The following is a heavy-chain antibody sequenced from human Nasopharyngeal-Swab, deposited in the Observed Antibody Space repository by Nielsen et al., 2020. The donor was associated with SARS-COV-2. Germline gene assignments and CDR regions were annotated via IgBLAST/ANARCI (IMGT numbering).Heavy chain of an antibody. J-gene: IGHJ4*02. Sequence: SETLSLTCTVSGDFISRGGVFWNWIRQHPGKGLEWIGYIQSSGHSYHNPSLKSRVTISQDTSNNQFSLKLSSVTAADTAVYYCARGVTMVRGVIRKAGDYFDYWGQGTLVTVSS. CDR1: GDFISRGGVF. CDR2: IQSSGHS. CDR3: ARGVTMVRGVIRKAGDYFDY. D-gene: IGHD3-10*01. V-gene: IGHV4-31*03.